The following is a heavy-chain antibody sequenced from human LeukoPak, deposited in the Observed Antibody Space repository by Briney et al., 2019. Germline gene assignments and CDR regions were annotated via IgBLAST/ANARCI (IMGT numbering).Heavy chain of an antibody. CDR2: IYYSGST. D-gene: IGHD6-13*01. CDR1: GGSISSYY. CDR3: ARHLAAAGTTPLDAFDI. Sequence: PSETLSLTCTVSGGSISSYYWSWIRQPPGKGLEWIGYIYYSGSTNYNPSLKSRVTISVDTSKNQFSLKLSSVTAADTAVYYCARHLAAAGTTPLDAFDIWGQGTMVTVSS. V-gene: IGHV4-59*08. J-gene: IGHJ3*02.